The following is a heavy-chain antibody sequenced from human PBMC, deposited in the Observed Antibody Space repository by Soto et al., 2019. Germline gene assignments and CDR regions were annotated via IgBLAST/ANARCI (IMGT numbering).Heavy chain of an antibody. CDR2: ILSKMAGETP. CDR1: GFTFSNAW. Sequence: EVQLVESGGGLVKPGGSLRLSCSASGFTFSNAWMSWVRQAPGKGLEWVGRILSKMAGETPDYAAPVKGRFTISRDDSKNTLFLQMNSLKTEDTAVYYCTSLVAGGSDYWGPGTLVTVSS. CDR3: TSLVAGGSDY. J-gene: IGHJ4*02. D-gene: IGHD2-8*02. V-gene: IGHV3-15*01.